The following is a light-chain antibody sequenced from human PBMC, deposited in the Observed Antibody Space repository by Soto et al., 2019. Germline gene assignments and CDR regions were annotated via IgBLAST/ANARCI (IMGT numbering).Light chain of an antibody. J-gene: IGLJ1*01. Sequence: QSVLTQPASVSGSPGQSITISCTGTSSDVGGYNYVSWYQQHPGKATKLIIYDVSNRPSGVSNRFSGSKSGNTASLTISGLQAEDEADYYCTSYTSSITYVFGTGTKVTVL. CDR1: SSDVGGYNY. CDR2: DVS. V-gene: IGLV2-14*01. CDR3: TSYTSSITYV.